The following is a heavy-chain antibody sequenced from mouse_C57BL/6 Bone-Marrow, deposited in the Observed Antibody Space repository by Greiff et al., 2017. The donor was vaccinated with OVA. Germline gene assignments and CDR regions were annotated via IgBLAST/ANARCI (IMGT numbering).Heavy chain of an antibody. V-gene: IGHV1-81*01. CDR3: ARRAAQAPFAY. CDR1: GYTFTSYG. Sequence: QVQLQQSGAELARPGASVKLSCTASGYTFTSYGISWVKQRTGQGLEWIGKIYPRSGNTYYNEKFKGKSTLTADKSSSTAYMELRSLTSEDSAVYFGARRAAQAPFAYWGQGTLVTVSA. J-gene: IGHJ3*01. CDR2: IYPRSGNT. D-gene: IGHD3-2*02.